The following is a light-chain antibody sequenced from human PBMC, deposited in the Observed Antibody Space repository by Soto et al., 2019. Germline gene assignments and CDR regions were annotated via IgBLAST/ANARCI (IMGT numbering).Light chain of an antibody. CDR3: QQYGISQNT. CDR2: GAS. J-gene: IGKJ2*01. V-gene: IGKV3-20*01. Sequence: ETVMTQSPGTLSLSPGERATLSCRASQSVNSGYLAWYQQKPGQAPRLLIFGASNRATGIPDRFTGSGSGTDFTLTISRLEPEDCAVYYCQQYGISQNTFGQGTKLEIK. CDR1: QSVNSGY.